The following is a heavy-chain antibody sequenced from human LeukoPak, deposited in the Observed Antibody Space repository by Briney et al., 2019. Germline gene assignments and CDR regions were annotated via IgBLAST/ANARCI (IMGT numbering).Heavy chain of an antibody. D-gene: IGHD3-3*01. CDR2: ISSGSSTI. CDR1: GFSFSSYI. J-gene: IGHJ5*02. V-gene: IGHV3-48*04. Sequence: PGGSLRLSCAASGFSFSSYIMNWARQAPGKGLEWVSHISSGSSTIYYADSVKGRFTISRDNAKNSLYLQMNSLRAEDTAVYYCARDWGFLEWLPYNWFDPWGQGTLVTVSS. CDR3: ARDWGFLEWLPYNWFDP.